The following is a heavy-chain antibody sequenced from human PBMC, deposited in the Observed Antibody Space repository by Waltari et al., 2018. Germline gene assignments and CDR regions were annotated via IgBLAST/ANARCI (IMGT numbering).Heavy chain of an antibody. CDR3: AKDTKQFADAFDI. CDR1: GFTFSSYG. J-gene: IGHJ3*02. CDR2: ISYDGSNK. V-gene: IGHV3-30*18. Sequence: QVQLVESGGGVVQPGRSLRLSCAASGFTFSSYGMHWVRRAPGKGLGWVAVISYDGSNKYDADAVKGRFTISRDNSKNTLYLQMNSLRAEDTAVYYCAKDTKQFADAFDIWGQGTMVTVSS. D-gene: IGHD3-10*01.